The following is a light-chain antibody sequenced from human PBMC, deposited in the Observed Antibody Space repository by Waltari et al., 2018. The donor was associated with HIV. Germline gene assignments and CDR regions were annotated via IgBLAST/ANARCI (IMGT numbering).Light chain of an antibody. CDR3: QSYDSSLSGSGV. V-gene: IGLV1-40*01. CDR2: GNS. J-gene: IGLJ3*02. CDR1: SSTIGAGYD. Sequence: QSVLTQPPSVSGAPGQRVPIPCTGSSSTIGAGYDVHWYQQLPGPAPKLLIYGNSNRPSGVPDRFSGSKSGTSASLAITGLQAEDEADYYCQSYDSSLSGSGVFGGGTKLTVL.